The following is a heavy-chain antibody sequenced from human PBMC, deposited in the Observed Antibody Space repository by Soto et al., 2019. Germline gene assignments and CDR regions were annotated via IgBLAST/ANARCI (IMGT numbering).Heavy chain of an antibody. CDR3: ARGRYYDFWSYNWFDP. CDR1: GGSISSGDYY. D-gene: IGHD3-3*01. CDR2: IYYSGST. V-gene: IGHV4-30-4*01. J-gene: IGHJ5*02. Sequence: SETLSLTCTVSGGSISSGDYYWSWIRQPPGKGLEWIGYIYYSGSTYYNPSLKSRVTISVDTSKNQFSLKLSSVTAAGTAVYYCARGRYYDFWSYNWFDPWGQGTLVTVS.